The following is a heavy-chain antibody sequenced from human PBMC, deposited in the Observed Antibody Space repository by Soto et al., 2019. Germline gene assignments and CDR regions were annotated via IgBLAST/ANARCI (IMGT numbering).Heavy chain of an antibody. D-gene: IGHD3-22*01. CDR1: GFTLSSYA. J-gene: IGHJ4*02. CDR2: ISGSGGTT. Sequence: EVQLLESGGGLVQPGGSLRLSCAASGFTLSSYAMSWVRQAPGKGLEWVSAISGSGGTTYYADSVKGRFTISRDTSKNTLYPQMNSLRAEDTAVYYCAKVERYYYDSSGYYSSPLFWGQGTLVTVSS. CDR3: AKVERYYYDSSGYYSSPLF. V-gene: IGHV3-23*01.